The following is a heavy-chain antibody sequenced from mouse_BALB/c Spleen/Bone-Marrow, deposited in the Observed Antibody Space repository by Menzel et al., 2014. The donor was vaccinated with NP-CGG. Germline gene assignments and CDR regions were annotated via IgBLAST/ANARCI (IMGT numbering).Heavy chain of an antibody. J-gene: IGHJ2*01. CDR1: GFTLTDYY. V-gene: IGHV7-3*02. D-gene: IGHD1-1*01. CDR3: ARDMGLLRFDY. Sequence: EVHLVESGGGLVQPGGSLRLSCATSGFTLTDYYMSWVRQPPGKALEWLAFIRNKANGYTTEYSASVKGRFTISRDNSQSILYLQMNTLRAEDSATYYCARDMGLLRFDYWGHGTTLTVSS. CDR2: IRNKANGYTT.